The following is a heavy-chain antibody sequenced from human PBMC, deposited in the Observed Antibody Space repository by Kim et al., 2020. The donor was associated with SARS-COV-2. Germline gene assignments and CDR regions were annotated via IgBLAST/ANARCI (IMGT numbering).Heavy chain of an antibody. Sequence: ASVKVSCKASGYTFTSYAMHWVRQAPGQRLEWMGWINAGNGNTKYSQKFQGRVTITRDTSASTAYMELSSLRSEDTAVYYCARDPPLWFGEAYSYYYGMDVWGQGTTVTVSS. CDR2: INAGNGNT. CDR3: ARDPPLWFGEAYSYYYGMDV. J-gene: IGHJ6*02. D-gene: IGHD3-10*01. V-gene: IGHV1-3*01. CDR1: GYTFTSYA.